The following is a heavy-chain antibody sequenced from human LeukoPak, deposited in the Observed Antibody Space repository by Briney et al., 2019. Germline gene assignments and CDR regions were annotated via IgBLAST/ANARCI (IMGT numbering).Heavy chain of an antibody. D-gene: IGHD5-24*01. V-gene: IGHV4-59*12. CDR2: IYYSGTT. Sequence: PSETLSLTCTVSGGSISSYYWSWVRQPPGKGLEWIGYIYYSGTTNYNPSLKSRVTISVDTSKNQLSLKLSSVTAADTAVYYCARDGVATIRGINWFDPWGQGTLVTVSS. CDR1: GGSISSYY. J-gene: IGHJ5*02. CDR3: ARDGVATIRGINWFDP.